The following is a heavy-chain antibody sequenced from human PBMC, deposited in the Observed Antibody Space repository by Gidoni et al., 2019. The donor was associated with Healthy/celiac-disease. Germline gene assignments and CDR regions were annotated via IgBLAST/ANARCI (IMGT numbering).Heavy chain of an antibody. CDR2: MNPNSGNT. CDR3: ARLNYYGSGSTYFDY. J-gene: IGHJ4*02. Sequence: VQLVQSGAEVKKPGASVKVFCKASGYTFTLYDINWVRQATGQGLEWMGWMNPNSGNTGYAQKVQGRVTMTRNTSISTAYMELSSLRSEDTAVYYCARLNYYGSGSTYFDYWGQGTLVTVSS. CDR1: GYTFTLYD. V-gene: IGHV1-8*01. D-gene: IGHD3-10*01.